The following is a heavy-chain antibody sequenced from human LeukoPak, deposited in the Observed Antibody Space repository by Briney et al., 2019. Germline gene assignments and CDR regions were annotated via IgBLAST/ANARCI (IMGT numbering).Heavy chain of an antibody. CDR1: GGSISSGDYY. J-gene: IGHJ3*02. Sequence: SETLSLTCTVSGGSISSGDYYWSWIRQPPGKGLEWIRYIYYSGSTYYNPSLKSRVTISVDTSKNEFSLKLSSVTAADTAVYYCARKSYYYVWGSYRYRDAFDIWGQGTVVTVSS. D-gene: IGHD3-16*02. V-gene: IGHV4-30-4*01. CDR2: IYYSGST. CDR3: ARKSYYYVWGSYRYRDAFDI.